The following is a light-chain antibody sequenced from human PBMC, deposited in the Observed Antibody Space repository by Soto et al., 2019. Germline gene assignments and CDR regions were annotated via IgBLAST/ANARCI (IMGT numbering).Light chain of an antibody. CDR3: QQYGSSSYT. J-gene: IGKJ2*01. Sequence: DIVLTQSPDPLSLSPGERATLSCRASQSVSSNYLAWYQQKPGQAPRLLIYGASTRATGIPDRFSGSGSGTDFTLTISRLEPEDFAVYYCQQYGSSSYTCGQGTRLEIK. V-gene: IGKV3-20*01. CDR1: QSVSSNY. CDR2: GAS.